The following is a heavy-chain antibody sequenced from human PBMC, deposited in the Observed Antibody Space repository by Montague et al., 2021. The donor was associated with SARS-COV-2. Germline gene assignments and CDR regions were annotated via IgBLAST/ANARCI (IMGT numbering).Heavy chain of an antibody. CDR2: IYYYGSV. CDR1: GDSVSRSY. Sequence: SETLSLTCTVAGDSVSRSYWNWIRQSPGKGLEWIGNIYYYGSVNNYPTLKSRLSISLDTSKNQLSLTLTSVTAADTATYYCARQITMVREPFDSWGQGTLVLVSS. J-gene: IGHJ4*02. D-gene: IGHD3-10*01. V-gene: IGHV4-59*08. CDR3: ARQITMVREPFDS.